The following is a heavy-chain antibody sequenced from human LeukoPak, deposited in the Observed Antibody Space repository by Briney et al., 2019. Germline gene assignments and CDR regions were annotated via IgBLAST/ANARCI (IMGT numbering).Heavy chain of an antibody. CDR1: GGSISSGDYY. CDR2: IYYSGST. CDR3: ASHDYPSRLFDY. V-gene: IGHV4-30-4*01. Sequence: SETLSLTCTVSGGSISSGDYYWSWLRQPPGKGLEWIGYIYYSGSTYYNPSLKSRVTISVDTSKNQFSLKLSSVTAADTAVYYCASHDYPSRLFDYWGQGTLVTVSS. D-gene: IGHD4-11*01. J-gene: IGHJ4*02.